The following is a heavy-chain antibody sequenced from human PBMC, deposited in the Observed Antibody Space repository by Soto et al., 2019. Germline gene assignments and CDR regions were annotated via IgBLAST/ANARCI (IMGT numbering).Heavy chain of an antibody. CDR3: ARNHYGDPPLKNWFDP. Sequence: SETLSLTCTVSNGSVSSGTYSWSWVRQLPGKGLEWIGYIHYNGGTSYSPSLKSRVTVSVDTSKNQFSLKLSSVTAADTAVYYCARNHYGDPPLKNWFDPWGQGSLVTVSS. D-gene: IGHD4-17*01. CDR2: IHYNGGT. J-gene: IGHJ5*02. CDR1: NGSVSSGTYS. V-gene: IGHV4-61*01.